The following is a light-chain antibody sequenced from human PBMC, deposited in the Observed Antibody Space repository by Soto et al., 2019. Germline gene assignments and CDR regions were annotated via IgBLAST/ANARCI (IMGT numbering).Light chain of an antibody. Sequence: QSVLTQPASVSGSPGQSITTSCTGTSSDVGSYNLVPWYQQHPGKAPKLMIYEVSKRPSGVSNRFSGSKSGNTASLTISGLQAEDEADYYCCSYAGSSTYVFGTGTKVTVL. CDR2: EVS. J-gene: IGLJ1*01. V-gene: IGLV2-23*02. CDR3: CSYAGSSTYV. CDR1: SSDVGSYNL.